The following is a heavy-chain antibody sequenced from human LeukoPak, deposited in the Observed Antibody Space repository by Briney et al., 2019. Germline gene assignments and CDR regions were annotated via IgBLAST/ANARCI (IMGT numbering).Heavy chain of an antibody. CDR2: IYYSGST. CDR3: ASHKENRPIFGVGRPVDF. CDR1: GGSISSSRYY. J-gene: IGHJ4*02. Sequence: SETLSLTCTVSGGSISSSRYYWGWIRQPPGKGLEWIGSIYYSGSTYYNPSLKSRVTISVDTSKNQFSLKLSSVTAADTAVYYCASHKENRPIFGVGRPVDFWGQGTLVTVSS. D-gene: IGHD3-3*01. V-gene: IGHV4-39*01.